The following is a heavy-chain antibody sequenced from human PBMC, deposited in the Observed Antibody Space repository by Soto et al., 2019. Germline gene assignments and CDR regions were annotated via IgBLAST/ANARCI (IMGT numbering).Heavy chain of an antibody. J-gene: IGHJ4*02. Sequence: SVKVSCKASGFTFTSSAVQWVRQARGQRLEWIGWIVVGSGNTNYAQKFQERVTITRDMSTSTAYMELSSLRSEDTAVYYCAADLSIMAIFDYWGQGTLVTVSS. CDR3: AADLSIMAIFDY. V-gene: IGHV1-58*01. CDR1: GFTFTSSA. CDR2: IVVGSGNT. D-gene: IGHD5-12*01.